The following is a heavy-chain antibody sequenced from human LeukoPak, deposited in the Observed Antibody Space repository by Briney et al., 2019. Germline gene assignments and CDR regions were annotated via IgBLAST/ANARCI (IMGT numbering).Heavy chain of an antibody. CDR1: GYTFTDYP. J-gene: IGHJ3*01. Sequence: ASVKVSCKASGYTFTDYPMNWVRQAPGQGLEWMGWINTDTGNPTYAQSFTGHYVFSLDTSVSTAYLQIISLKAEDTAVYYCARAGLTGSKVAFDVWGQGTMVTVSS. D-gene: IGHD1-20*01. CDR2: INTDTGNP. CDR3: ARAGLTGSKVAFDV. V-gene: IGHV7-4-1*02.